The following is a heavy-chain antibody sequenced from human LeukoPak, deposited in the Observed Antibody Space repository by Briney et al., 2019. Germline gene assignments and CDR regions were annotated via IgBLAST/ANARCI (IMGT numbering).Heavy chain of an antibody. J-gene: IGHJ6*03. CDR2: ISYDGSNK. CDR3: AREAKGDYYMDD. CDR1: GFTFSSYA. Sequence: GRSLRLSCAASGFTFSSYAMHWVRQAPGKGLEWVAVISYDGSNKYYADSVKGRFTISRDNSKNTLYLQMNSLRAEDTAVYYCAREAKGDYYMDDWGKGTTVTVYS. V-gene: IGHV3-30*01.